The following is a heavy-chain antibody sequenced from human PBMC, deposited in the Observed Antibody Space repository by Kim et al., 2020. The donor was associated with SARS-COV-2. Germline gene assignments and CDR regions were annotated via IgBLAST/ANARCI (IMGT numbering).Heavy chain of an antibody. Sequence: GGSLRLSCAASGLTLSNYFMHWVRQAPGKGLEWVAVISFDGSRKHYADSVKGRFTISRDNSNNALYLQMNSLRPEDTAVYYCAGGDNYYALDVWGQGTSV. CDR1: GLTLSNYF. J-gene: IGHJ6*02. D-gene: IGHD2-21*02. CDR2: ISFDGSRK. V-gene: IGHV3-30-3*01. CDR3: AGGDNYYALDV.